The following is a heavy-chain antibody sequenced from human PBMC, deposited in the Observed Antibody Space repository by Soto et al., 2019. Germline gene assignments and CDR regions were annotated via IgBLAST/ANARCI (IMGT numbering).Heavy chain of an antibody. D-gene: IGHD6-13*01. CDR2: IIPYYNTL. J-gene: IGHJ4*02. V-gene: IGHV1-69*01. Sequence: QAQVVQSGAEVRKPGSSVKLSCKASEGTFNSYAIAWVRQAPGQGPEWMGGIIPYYNTLNYAQKFQDRVTITADDSTNTVYVELSSLRSDDTAVYFCASGASRWYPYFFDSWAQGTLVTVSS. CDR1: EGTFNSYA. CDR3: ASGASRWYPYFFDS.